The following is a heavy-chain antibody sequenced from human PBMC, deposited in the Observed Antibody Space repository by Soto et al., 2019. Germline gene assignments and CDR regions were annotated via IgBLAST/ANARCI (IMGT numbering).Heavy chain of an antibody. V-gene: IGHV3-23*01. D-gene: IGHD3-3*01. CDR1: GFTFSSYA. CDR3: AKDSLPYDFWSGYYKIYFDY. CDR2: ISGSGGST. Sequence: GGSLRLSCAASGFTFSSYAMSWVRQAPGKGLEWVSAISGSGGSTYYADSVKGRFTISRDNSKNTLYLQMNSLRAEDTAVYYCAKDSLPYDFWSGYYKIYFDYWGQGTLVTVSS. J-gene: IGHJ4*02.